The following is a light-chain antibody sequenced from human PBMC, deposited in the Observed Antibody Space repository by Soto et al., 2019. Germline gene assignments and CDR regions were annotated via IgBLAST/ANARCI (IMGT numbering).Light chain of an antibody. Sequence: QSALTQPPSASGSPGQSVTISCTGTSSDVGGYNYVSWYQQHPGKAPKLMIYEVSKRPSGVPDRFSGSKSGNTASLTVSGLQAEDEADYYCSSYAGSISYVFGAGTKATVL. CDR1: SSDVGGYNY. CDR2: EVS. CDR3: SSYAGSISYV. V-gene: IGLV2-8*01. J-gene: IGLJ1*01.